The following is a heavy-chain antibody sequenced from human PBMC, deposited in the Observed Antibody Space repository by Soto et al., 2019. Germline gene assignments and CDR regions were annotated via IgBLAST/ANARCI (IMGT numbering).Heavy chain of an antibody. CDR3: ATDIRIAAQDYYGMDV. CDR2: IIPIFGTA. J-gene: IGHJ6*02. V-gene: IGHV1-69*13. D-gene: IGHD6-6*01. Sequence: ASVKVSCKASGGTFSSYAISWVRQAPGQGLEWMGGIIPIFGTANYAQKFQGRVTITADESTSTAYMELSSLRSEDTAVYYCATDIRIAAQDYYGMDVWGQGTTVTVS. CDR1: GGTFSSYA.